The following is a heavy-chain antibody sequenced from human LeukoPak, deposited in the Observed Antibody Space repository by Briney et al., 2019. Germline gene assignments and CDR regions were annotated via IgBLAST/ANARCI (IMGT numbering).Heavy chain of an antibody. CDR3: AGTPIQFSPSDGYYYMDV. V-gene: IGHV4-59*11. Sequence: PSETLSLTCTVSGGSISSHYWSWIRQPPGKGLEWIGYIYYSGSTNYNPSLKSRVTISVDTSKNQFSLKLSSVTAADTAVYYCAGTPIQFSPSDGYYYMDVWGKGTTVTVSS. CDR2: IYYSGST. D-gene: IGHD2-21*02. J-gene: IGHJ6*03. CDR1: GGSISSHY.